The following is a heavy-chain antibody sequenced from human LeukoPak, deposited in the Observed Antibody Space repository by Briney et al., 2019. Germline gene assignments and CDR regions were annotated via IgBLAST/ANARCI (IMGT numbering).Heavy chain of an antibody. CDR2: ISWNSGSI. Sequence: QTGGSLRLSCAASGFTSDDYAMHWVRQAPGKGLEWVSGISWNSGSIGYADSVKGRFTISRDNAKNSLYLQMNSLRAEDTALYYCAKDSSAYYGSGIDYWGQGTLVTVSS. CDR1: GFTSDDYA. D-gene: IGHD3-10*01. CDR3: AKDSSAYYGSGIDY. V-gene: IGHV3-9*02. J-gene: IGHJ4*02.